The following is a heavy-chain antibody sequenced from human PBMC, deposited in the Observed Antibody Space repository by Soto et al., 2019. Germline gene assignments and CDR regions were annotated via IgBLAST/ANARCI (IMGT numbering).Heavy chain of an antibody. J-gene: IGHJ4*02. Sequence: QVQLVQSGAGGKKPGSSGKFSCKASGGTFSSYTVSWVRQAPGQGLEWMGRIIPILGIANYAQKFQGRVTITADKSTGTAYMELSSLRFEDTAVYYCANPPRYWGQGTLVTVSS. CDR1: GGTFSSYT. V-gene: IGHV1-69*02. CDR3: ANPPRY. CDR2: IIPILGIA.